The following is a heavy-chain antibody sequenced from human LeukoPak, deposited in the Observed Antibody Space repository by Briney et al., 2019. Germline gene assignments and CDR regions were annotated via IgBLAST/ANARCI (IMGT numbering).Heavy chain of an antibody. D-gene: IGHD3-10*01. Sequence: ASVKVSCKASGGTFSSYAISWVRQAPGQGLEWMGGIIPIFGTANYAQKFQGRVTITADKSTSTAYMELSSLRSEDTAVYYCASTRFESRGQERSYYYYRDVWGKGTTVTVSS. J-gene: IGHJ6*03. CDR3: ASTRFESRGQERSYYYYRDV. CDR1: GGTFSSYA. V-gene: IGHV1-69*06. CDR2: IIPIFGTA.